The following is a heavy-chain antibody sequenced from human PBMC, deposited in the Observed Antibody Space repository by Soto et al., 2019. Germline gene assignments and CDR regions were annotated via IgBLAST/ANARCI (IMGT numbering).Heavy chain of an antibody. D-gene: IGHD2-2*01. CDR2: ISGSGGST. Sequence: GSLRLSCAASGFTFSSYATSWVRQAPGKGLEWVSAISGSGGSTYYADSVKGRFTISRDNSKNTLYLQMNSLRAEDTAVYYCAKEKDIVVVPAAMRYFQHWGQGTLVTVSS. CDR1: GFTFSSYA. CDR3: AKEKDIVVVPAAMRYFQH. J-gene: IGHJ1*01. V-gene: IGHV3-23*01.